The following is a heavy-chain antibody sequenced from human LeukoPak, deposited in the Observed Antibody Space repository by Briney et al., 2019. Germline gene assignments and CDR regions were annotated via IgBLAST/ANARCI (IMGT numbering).Heavy chain of an antibody. CDR2: ISAYNDNT. CDR3: ASKAKYGGYSDY. J-gene: IGHJ4*02. Sequence: GASVKVSCKASGYTFTSYGISWVRQAPGQGLEWMGWISAYNDNTNYAQKLQGRVTMTTDTSTSTAYMELRSLRSDDTAVYYCASKAKYGGYSDYWGQGTLVTVSS. V-gene: IGHV1-18*01. CDR1: GYTFTSYG. D-gene: IGHD4/OR15-4a*01.